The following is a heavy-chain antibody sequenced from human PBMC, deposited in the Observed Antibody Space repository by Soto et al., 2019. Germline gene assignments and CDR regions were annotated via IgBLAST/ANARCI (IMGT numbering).Heavy chain of an antibody. J-gene: IGHJ6*02. CDR3: ARGNWNYYYGFDV. V-gene: IGHV3-7*01. CDR2: IKPDGSEQ. Sequence: GGSLRLSCAASESTFDKYYMTWVRQAPGKGPEWVANIKPDGSEQYYVDSVKGRFTISRDNANNSLYLQMNSLRAEDTAVYFCARGNWNYYYGFDVWGQGTTVTVSS. D-gene: IGHD1-20*01. CDR1: ESTFDKYY.